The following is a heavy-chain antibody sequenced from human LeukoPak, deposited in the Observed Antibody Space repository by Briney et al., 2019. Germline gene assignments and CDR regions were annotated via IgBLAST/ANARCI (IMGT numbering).Heavy chain of an antibody. D-gene: IGHD5-12*01. CDR1: GFTFSWHW. CDR3: ARDSTWRLDY. CDR2: IKEDGSVK. V-gene: IGHV3-7*03. J-gene: IGHJ4*02. Sequence: GGSLRLSCAGSGFTFSWHWMSWVRQAPGKGLEWVANIKEDGSVKYYVDSVKGRFTISRDNTKNALYLQMNSLRADDTAVYFCARDSTWRLDYWGQGTLITVSS.